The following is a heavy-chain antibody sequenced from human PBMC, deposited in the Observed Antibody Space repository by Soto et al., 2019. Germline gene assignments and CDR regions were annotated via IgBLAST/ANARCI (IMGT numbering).Heavy chain of an antibody. Sequence: QVQLVQSGAEVKKPGASVKVSCKASGYTFTSYGISWVRQAPGQGLEWMGWISAYNGNTNYAQKLQGRVTMTTDTSTSTAYMERRSLPSDDTAVSYCARDPMVMTLSDYDDMDVWDQRTTVTV. CDR3: ARDPMVMTLSDYDDMDV. CDR2: ISAYNGNT. J-gene: IGHJ6*02. CDR1: GYTFTSYG. D-gene: IGHD3-22*01. V-gene: IGHV1-18*04.